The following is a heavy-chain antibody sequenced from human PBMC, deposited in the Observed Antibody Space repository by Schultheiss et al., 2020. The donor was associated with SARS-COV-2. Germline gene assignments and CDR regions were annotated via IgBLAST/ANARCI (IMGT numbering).Heavy chain of an antibody. CDR2: ISGSGGST. J-gene: IGHJ3*02. CDR1: GFTFSSYA. CDR3: ARAGYCSSTSCYHDAFDI. Sequence: GESLKISCAASGFTFSSYAMSWVRQAPGKGLEWVSAISGSGGSTYYADSVKGRFTISRDNAKNSLYLQMNSLRAEDTAVYYCARAGYCSSTSCYHDAFDIWGQGTMVTVSS. D-gene: IGHD2-2*01. V-gene: IGHV3-23*01.